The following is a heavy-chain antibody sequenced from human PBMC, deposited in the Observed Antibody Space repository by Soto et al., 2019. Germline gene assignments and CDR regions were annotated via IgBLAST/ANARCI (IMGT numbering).Heavy chain of an antibody. CDR2: ISYDGSNK. D-gene: IGHD3-22*01. CDR3: AKDEFGDSSGFDY. CDR1: GFTFSSYG. V-gene: IGHV3-30*18. Sequence: QVQLVESGGGVVQPGRSLRLSCAASGFTFSSYGMHWVRQAPGKGLEWVAVISYDGSNKYYADSVKGRFTISRDNSKNTRYLQMNSLRAEDTAVYYCAKDEFGDSSGFDYWGQGTLVTVSS. J-gene: IGHJ4*02.